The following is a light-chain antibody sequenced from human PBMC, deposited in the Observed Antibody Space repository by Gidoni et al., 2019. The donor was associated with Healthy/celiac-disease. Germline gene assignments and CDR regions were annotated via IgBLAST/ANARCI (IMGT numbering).Light chain of an antibody. V-gene: IGKV3-20*01. Sequence: VLTQSPGTLSLSPGERATLSCRASQSVSSSYLAWYQQKPGQAPRLLIYGASSRATGIPDRFSGSGSGTDFTLTISRLEPEDFAVYYCQQYGSSPTWTFGQGTKVEIK. CDR1: QSVSSSY. J-gene: IGKJ1*01. CDR3: QQYGSSPTWT. CDR2: GAS.